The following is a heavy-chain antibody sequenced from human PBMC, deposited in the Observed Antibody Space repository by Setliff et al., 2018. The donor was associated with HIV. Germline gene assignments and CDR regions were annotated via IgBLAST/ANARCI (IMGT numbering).Heavy chain of an antibody. J-gene: IGHJ3*02. CDR1: GGSIGSHY. Sequence: SETLSLTCTVSGGSIGSHYWSWIRQPPGKGLEWIGYTYSSGSANYNPSLRSRVTISVDTSKNQFSLKLSSMTAADTAVYYCARAYSYVYEAGAFDIWGQGTIVT. CDR2: TYSSGSA. V-gene: IGHV4-59*11. CDR3: ARAYSYVYEAGAFDI. D-gene: IGHD5-18*01.